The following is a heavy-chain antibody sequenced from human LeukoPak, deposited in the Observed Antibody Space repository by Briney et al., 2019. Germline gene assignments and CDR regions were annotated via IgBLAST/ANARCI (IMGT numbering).Heavy chain of an antibody. CDR1: GYTFTCYY. D-gene: IGHD2-2*01. J-gene: IGHJ5*02. CDR3: ARGPVVVPAAMDGWFDP. V-gene: IGHV1-2*04. Sequence: ASVKVSCKASGYTFTCYYMHWVRQAPGQGLEWMGWINPNSGGTNYAQKFQGWVTMTRDTSISTAYMELSRLRSDDTAVYYCARGPVVVPAAMDGWFDPWGQGTLVTVSS. CDR2: INPNSGGT.